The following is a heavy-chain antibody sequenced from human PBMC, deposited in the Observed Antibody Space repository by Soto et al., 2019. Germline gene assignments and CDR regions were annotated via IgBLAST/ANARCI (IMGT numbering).Heavy chain of an antibody. D-gene: IGHD6-6*01. J-gene: IGHJ6*02. V-gene: IGHV3-53*01. CDR2: IYSGGST. CDR3: AREIGGYSSSGYYYYYGMDV. Sequence: GGSLRLSCAASGFTVSSNYMSWVRQAPGKGLEWVSVIYSGGSTYYADSVKGRFTISRDNSKNTLYLQMNSLRAEDTAVYYRAREIGGYSSSGYYYYYGMDVWGQGTTVTVSS. CDR1: GFTVSSNY.